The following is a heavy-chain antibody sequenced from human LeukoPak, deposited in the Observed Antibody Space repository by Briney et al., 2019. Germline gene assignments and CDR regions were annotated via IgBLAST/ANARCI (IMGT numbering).Heavy chain of an antibody. V-gene: IGHV1-46*01. D-gene: IGHD2-15*01. Sequence: GASVKVSCKASGYSFTSNYIHWVRQAPGQGLEWMGMIYPRDGSTSYAQKFQGRVTMTRDTSTSTVYMELSSLRSEDTAVYYCARDFEFGYCSGGSCYDFDYWGQGTLVTVSS. CDR2: IYPRDGST. CDR3: ARDFEFGYCSGGSCYDFDY. J-gene: IGHJ4*02. CDR1: GYSFTSNY.